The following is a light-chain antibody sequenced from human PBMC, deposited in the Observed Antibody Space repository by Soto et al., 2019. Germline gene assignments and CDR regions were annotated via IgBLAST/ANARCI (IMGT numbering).Light chain of an antibody. Sequence: EIVMTQSPAILSVSPGERATLSCRASQSVSSNLAWYQQKPVQAPRLVIYDASTRATGIPVRFSGSGSGTEFTLTISSLQSEDFALYYCQQYNNWPLFGGGTKVEIK. J-gene: IGKJ4*01. CDR2: DAS. CDR1: QSVSSN. V-gene: IGKV3-15*01. CDR3: QQYNNWPL.